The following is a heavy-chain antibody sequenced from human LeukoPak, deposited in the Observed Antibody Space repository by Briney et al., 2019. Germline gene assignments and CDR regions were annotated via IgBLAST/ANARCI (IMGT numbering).Heavy chain of an antibody. CDR1: GYTFIRYG. V-gene: IGHV1-18*01. Sequence: ASVKVSCKASGYTFIRYGINWVRQDPGQGLEWMGWITAYNGNTNYAQKLQGRVTMTTDTSTSTAYMELRSLRSDDTAVYYCARAVQDYDILTGYCRWFDPWGQGTLVTVSS. CDR2: ITAYNGNT. CDR3: ARAVQDYDILTGYCRWFDP. J-gene: IGHJ5*02. D-gene: IGHD3-9*01.